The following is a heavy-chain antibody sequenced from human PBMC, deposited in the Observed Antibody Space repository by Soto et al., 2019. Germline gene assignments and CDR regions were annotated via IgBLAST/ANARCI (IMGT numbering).Heavy chain of an antibody. V-gene: IGHV5-10-1*01. D-gene: IGHD6-19*01. CDR3: ARHGQQWLVSYYYYGMDV. Sequence: PGESLKIFCKASGHSFTDYWISWVRQMPGKGLEWMARIDPSDSYTNYSPSFQGHVTISADKSISTAYLQWSSLKASDTAMYYCARHGQQWLVSYYYYGMDVWGQGTTVTAP. CDR2: IDPSDSYT. CDR1: GHSFTDYW. J-gene: IGHJ6*02.